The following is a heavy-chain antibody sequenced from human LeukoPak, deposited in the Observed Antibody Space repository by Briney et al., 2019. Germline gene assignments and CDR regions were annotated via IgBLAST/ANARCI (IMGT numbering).Heavy chain of an antibody. CDR1: GGSISNYY. Sequence: SETLSLTCSISGGSISNYYGSWIRQSPGKGLEWIGYIFYTGATDYNPSLRDRVTISVDTSKNQFSLKLTSVTAADTAVYYCARSGHDFWSGLKWFDSWGQGTLVTVSS. J-gene: IGHJ5*01. V-gene: IGHV4-59*01. CDR3: ARSGHDFWSGLKWFDS. D-gene: IGHD3-3*01. CDR2: IFYTGAT.